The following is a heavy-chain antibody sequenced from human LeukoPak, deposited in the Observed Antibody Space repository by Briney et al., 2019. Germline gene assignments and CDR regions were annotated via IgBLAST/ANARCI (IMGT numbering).Heavy chain of an antibody. CDR2: IYGGGST. CDR3: ARDYSGSDQRAFDI. D-gene: IGHD1-26*01. Sequence: HPGGSLRLSCAVSAFTVSSNYVSWVRQAPGKGLEWVSVIYGGGSTNYADSVKGRFTISRDNSKNTLYLQMNSLRAEDTAVYYCARDYSGSDQRAFDIWGQGTMATVSS. V-gene: IGHV3-66*02. J-gene: IGHJ3*02. CDR1: AFTVSSNY.